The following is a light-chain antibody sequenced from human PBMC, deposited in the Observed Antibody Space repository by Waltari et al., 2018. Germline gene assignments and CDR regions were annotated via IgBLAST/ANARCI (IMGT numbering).Light chain of an antibody. CDR1: QSVLYSSNNKNY. J-gene: IGKJ1*01. Sequence: DIVMTQSPDSLAVSLGERATINCKSSQSVLYSSNNKNYLAWYQQKPGRPPKLLIYWASTRESGVPDRFSGSGSGTDFTLTISSRQAEDVAVYYCQQYYSTPPWTFGQGTKVEIK. CDR2: WAS. CDR3: QQYYSTPPWT. V-gene: IGKV4-1*01.